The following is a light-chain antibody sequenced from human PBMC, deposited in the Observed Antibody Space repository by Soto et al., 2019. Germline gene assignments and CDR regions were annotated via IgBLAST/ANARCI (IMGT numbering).Light chain of an antibody. CDR3: QHYNNWPSLT. V-gene: IGKV3-15*01. CDR1: QSVSSD. J-gene: IGKJ4*01. CDR2: GAS. Sequence: EIVMTQSPATLSVSPGERATLSCRASQSVSSDLAWYQQKPGQAPRLLIYGASTRDTGIPARFSGSGSGTEFTLTISSLQSEDFAVYYCQHYNNWPSLTFGGGTKVEIK.